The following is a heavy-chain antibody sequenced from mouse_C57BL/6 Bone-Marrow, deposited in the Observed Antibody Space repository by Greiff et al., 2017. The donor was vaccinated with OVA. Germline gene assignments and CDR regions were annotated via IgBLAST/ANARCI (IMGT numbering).Heavy chain of an antibody. V-gene: IGHV1-26*01. CDR1: GYTFTDYY. Sequence: EVQLQQSGPELVKPGASVKISCKASGYTFTDYYMNWVKQSHGKSLEWIGDINPNNGGTSYNQKFKGKATLTVDKSSSTAYMELRSLTSEDSAVYYCARKHSYRFAYWGQGTLVTVSA. CDR3: ARKHSYRFAY. J-gene: IGHJ3*01. D-gene: IGHD2-10*01. CDR2: INPNNGGT.